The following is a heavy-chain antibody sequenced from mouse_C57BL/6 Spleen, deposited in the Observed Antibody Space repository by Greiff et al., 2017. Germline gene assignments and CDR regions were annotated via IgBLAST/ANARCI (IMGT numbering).Heavy chain of an antibody. D-gene: IGHD4-1*01. CDR1: GFTFSSYA. Sequence: EVKLMESGGGLVKPGGSLKLSCAASGFTFSSYAMSWVRQTPEKRLEWVATISDGGSYTYYPDNVKGRFTISRDNAKNNLYLQMSHLKSEDTAMYYCARSLTGFYYFDYWGQGTTLTVSS. V-gene: IGHV5-4*03. CDR3: ARSLTGFYYFDY. J-gene: IGHJ2*01. CDR2: ISDGGSYT.